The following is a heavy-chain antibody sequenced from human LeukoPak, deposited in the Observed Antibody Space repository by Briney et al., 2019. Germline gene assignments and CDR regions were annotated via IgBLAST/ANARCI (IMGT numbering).Heavy chain of an antibody. CDR3: ARENRGGTSISSHIYYFDY. CDR2: INPNSGGT. D-gene: IGHD1-14*01. Sequence: VASVKVSCKASGCTFTGYYMHWVRQAPGQGLEWMGWINPNSGGTNFAQKFQGRVTMTRDTSISTAYMELSRLRSDDTAVYYCARENRGGTSISSHIYYFDYWGQGTLVTVSS. J-gene: IGHJ4*02. V-gene: IGHV1-2*02. CDR1: GCTFTGYY.